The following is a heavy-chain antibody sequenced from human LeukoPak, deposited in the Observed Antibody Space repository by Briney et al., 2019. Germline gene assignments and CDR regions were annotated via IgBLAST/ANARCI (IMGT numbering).Heavy chain of an antibody. J-gene: IGHJ6*04. D-gene: IGHD3-22*01. CDR1: GFTFSSYG. CDR3: AREEAQYYDSSGYYDV. CDR2: ISGSGGST. Sequence: GGSLRLSCAASGFTFSSYGMSWVRQAPGKGLEWVSAISGSGGSTYYADSVKGRFTISRDNSKNTLYLQMNSLRAEDTAVYYCAREEAQYYDSSGYYDVWGKGTTVTISS. V-gene: IGHV3-23*01.